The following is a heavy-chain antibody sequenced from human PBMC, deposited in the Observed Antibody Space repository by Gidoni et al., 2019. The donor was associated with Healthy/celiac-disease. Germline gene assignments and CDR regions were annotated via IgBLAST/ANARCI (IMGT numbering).Heavy chain of an antibody. D-gene: IGHD3-22*01. V-gene: IGHV3-21*01. CDR3: ARARSPMIAVAIKGTGIDV. CDR2: ISSSSSNI. CDR1: GLTFSRYS. J-gene: IGHJ6*02. Sequence: EVQLVETGGGLVKPGGSLSLPCPASGLTFSRYSLNWVRPAPGKGLAWVSSISSSSSNIFSADSVTGRFTVSRDNAKNSLYLQMNSLRASDTAVYYCARARSPMIAVAIKGTGIDVWGQGTPVTVSS.